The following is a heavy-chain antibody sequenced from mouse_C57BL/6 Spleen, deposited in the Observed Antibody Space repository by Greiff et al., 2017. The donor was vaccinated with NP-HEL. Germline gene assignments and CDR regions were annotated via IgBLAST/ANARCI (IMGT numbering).Heavy chain of an antibody. Sequence: ELMLVESGGGLVKPGGSLKLSCAASGFTFSDYGMHWVRQAPEKGLEWVAYISSGSSTIYYADTVKGRFTISRDNAKNTLFLQMTSLRSEDTAMYYCARPGMFTTDYAMDYWGQGTSVTVSS. V-gene: IGHV5-17*01. CDR1: GFTFSDYG. CDR3: ARPGMFTTDYAMDY. CDR2: ISSGSSTI. J-gene: IGHJ4*01. D-gene: IGHD2-2*01.